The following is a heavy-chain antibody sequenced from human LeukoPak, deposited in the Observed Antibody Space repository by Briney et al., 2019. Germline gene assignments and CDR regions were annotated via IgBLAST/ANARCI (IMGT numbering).Heavy chain of an antibody. CDR1: GFTFSSYS. D-gene: IGHD6-13*01. Sequence: GGSLRLSCAASGFTFSSYSMNWVRQAPGKGLEWVSSISSSSSYIYYADSVKGRFTISRDNAKNSLYLQMNSLRAEDTAVYYCAREMGDSSSWYSSPHYFDYWGQGTLVTVSS. CDR2: ISSSSSYI. J-gene: IGHJ4*02. CDR3: AREMGDSSSWYSSPHYFDY. V-gene: IGHV3-21*01.